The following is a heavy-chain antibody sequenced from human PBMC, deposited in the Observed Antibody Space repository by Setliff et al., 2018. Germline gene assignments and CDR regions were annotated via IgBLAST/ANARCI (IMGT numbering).Heavy chain of an antibody. V-gene: IGHV4-39*07. CDR2: INHSGST. J-gene: IGHJ3*01. CDR3: ARRGVLILPDAFDV. Sequence: KTSETLSLTCTVSGGSIRSSTHYWGWIRQSPGKGLEWIGEINHSGSTNYNPSLRSRVTVLVDTSKNQVSLRVISVTAADTAVYYCARRGVLILPDAFDVWGQGTVVTVSS. D-gene: IGHD3-3*01. CDR1: GGSIRSSTHY.